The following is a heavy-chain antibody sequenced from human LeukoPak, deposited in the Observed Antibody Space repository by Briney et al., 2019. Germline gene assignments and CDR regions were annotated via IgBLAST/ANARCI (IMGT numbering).Heavy chain of an antibody. J-gene: IGHJ5*02. CDR3: AREWWGCSSWFDP. V-gene: IGHV4-30-2*01. CDR2: IYHSGST. D-gene: IGHD2-15*01. Sequence: PSETLSLTCAVSGGSISSGGYSWSWIRQPPGKGLEWIGYIYHSGSTYYNPSLKSRVTISVDRSKNQFSLKLSSVTAADTAVYYCAREWWGCSSWFDPWGQGTLVTVSS. CDR1: GGSISSGGYS.